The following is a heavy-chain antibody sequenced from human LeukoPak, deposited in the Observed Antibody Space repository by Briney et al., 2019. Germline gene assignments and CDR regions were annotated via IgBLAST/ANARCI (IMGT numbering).Heavy chain of an antibody. CDR2: INWNGGST. V-gene: IGHV3-20*04. Sequence: PGGSLRLSCAASGFTFDDYGMSWVRQAPGKGLEWVSGINWNGGSTGYADSVKGRFTISRDNAKNSLYLQMNSLRAEDTALYYCARLFQPGNVLFPQQFFIAAVNYYYYYYMDVWGKGTTVTVSS. CDR3: ARLFQPGNVLFPQQFFIAAVNYYYYYYMDV. J-gene: IGHJ6*03. D-gene: IGHD6-13*01. CDR1: GFTFDDYG.